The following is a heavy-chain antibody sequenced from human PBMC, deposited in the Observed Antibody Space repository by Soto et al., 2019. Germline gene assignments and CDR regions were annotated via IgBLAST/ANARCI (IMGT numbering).Heavy chain of an antibody. Sequence: EVQRLESGGGLVQPGESLRLSCAASGFTFRSYAMSWVRQAPGKGLEWVSVISGSDDSTYYADSVKGRFTISRDNSKNTLYLQMNSLRAEDTAVYYCAKRSSSSTFDYWGQGTLVTVSS. D-gene: IGHD6-6*01. J-gene: IGHJ4*02. CDR2: ISGSDDST. CDR3: AKRSSSSTFDY. CDR1: GFTFRSYA. V-gene: IGHV3-23*01.